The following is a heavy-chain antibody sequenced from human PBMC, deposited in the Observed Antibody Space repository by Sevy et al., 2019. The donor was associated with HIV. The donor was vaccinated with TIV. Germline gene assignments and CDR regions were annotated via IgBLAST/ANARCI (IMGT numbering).Heavy chain of an antibody. Sequence: GGSLRLSCAASGFTFSSYSMNWVRQAPGKGLEWVSYISSSSTIYYADSVKGRFTISRDNAKNSLYLQMNSLRAEDTAVYYCARETSSPRGYLLFDYWGQGTLVTVSS. CDR2: ISSSSTI. D-gene: IGHD5-18*01. J-gene: IGHJ4*02. V-gene: IGHV3-48*01. CDR1: GFTFSSYS. CDR3: ARETSSPRGYLLFDY.